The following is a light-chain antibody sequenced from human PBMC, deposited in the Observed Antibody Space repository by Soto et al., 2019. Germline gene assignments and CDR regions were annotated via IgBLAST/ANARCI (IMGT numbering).Light chain of an antibody. CDR1: QSISTL. J-gene: IGKJ4*01. V-gene: IGKV1-5*03. CDR2: RAS. CDR3: QQYNSYSHLT. Sequence: DIQMTQSPSTLSASVGDRVTITCRASQSISTLLAWYQQKPGKAPKLLIYRASALETGVPSRFTGSGSGTEFTLTISSLQPDDFATYYCQQYNSYSHLTFGGGTKVVIQ.